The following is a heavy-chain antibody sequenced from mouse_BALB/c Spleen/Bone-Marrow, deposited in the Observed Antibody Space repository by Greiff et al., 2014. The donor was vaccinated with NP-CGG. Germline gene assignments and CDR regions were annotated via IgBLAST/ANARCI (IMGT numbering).Heavy chain of an antibody. D-gene: IGHD2-10*01. V-gene: IGHV14-3*02. CDR3: ASSAYS. CDR2: IDPANGNT. CDR1: GFNIKDTY. J-gene: IGHJ3*01. Sequence: DVQLQESGAELVKPGASVKLSCTASGFNIKDTYMHWVEQRPEQGLEWIGRIDPANGNTKYDPKFQGKATITADTSSNTAYLQLSSLTSEDTAVYYCASSAYSWGQGTLVTVSA.